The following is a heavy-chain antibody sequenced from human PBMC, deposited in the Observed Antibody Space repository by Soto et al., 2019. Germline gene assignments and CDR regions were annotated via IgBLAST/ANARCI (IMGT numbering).Heavy chain of an antibody. J-gene: IGHJ6*02. Sequence: QVQLQESGPGLVKPSQTLSLTCTVSGGSVNSGAYHWNWIRQHPGKGLDWIGYIYYNGDTSYNSSLSSRSNISIDTSKNQFSLTLTSVAAADTAVYFCARGSAGRFLGVYYGVDVWGPGTMVTVSS. V-gene: IGHV4-31*03. CDR1: GGSVNSGAYH. D-gene: IGHD3-3*01. CDR2: IYYNGDT. CDR3: ARGSAGRFLGVYYGVDV.